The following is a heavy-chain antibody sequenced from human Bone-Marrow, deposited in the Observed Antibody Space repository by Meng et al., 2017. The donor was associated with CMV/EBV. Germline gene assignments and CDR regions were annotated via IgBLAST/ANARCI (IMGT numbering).Heavy chain of an antibody. CDR1: GFTFSSYG. J-gene: IGHJ6*02. CDR3: AKMIVDSYYYCMDV. V-gene: IGHV3-33*06. Sequence: GGSLRLSCAASGFTFSSYGMHWVRQAPGKGLEWVAVIWYDGSNKYYADSVKGRFTISRDNSKNTLYLQMNSLRAEDTAVYYCAKMIVDSYYYCMDVWGQGTTVTVSS. D-gene: IGHD3-22*01. CDR2: IWYDGSNK.